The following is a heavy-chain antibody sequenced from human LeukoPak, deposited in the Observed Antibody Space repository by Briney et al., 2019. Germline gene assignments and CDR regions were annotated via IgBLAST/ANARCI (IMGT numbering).Heavy chain of an antibody. J-gene: IGHJ6*03. D-gene: IGHD3-10*01. CDR2: IRYDGSNK. CDR1: GFTFSSYG. Sequence: GGSLRLSCAASGFTFSSYGMHWVRQAPGKGLEWVAFIRYDGSNKYYADSVKGRFTISRDNAKNTLYLQMNSLRAEDTAVYYCARAGSTMARYYYYYYMDVWGKGTTVTISS. CDR3: ARAGSTMARYYYYYYMDV. V-gene: IGHV3-30*02.